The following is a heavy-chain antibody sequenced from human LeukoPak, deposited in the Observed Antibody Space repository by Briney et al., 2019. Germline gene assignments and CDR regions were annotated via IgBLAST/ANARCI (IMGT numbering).Heavy chain of an antibody. D-gene: IGHD3-10*01. CDR2: IYYSGST. CDR1: GGSLSTYY. V-gene: IGHV4-39*01. CDR3: ARITYGAGTYYEYFDS. J-gene: IGHJ4*02. Sequence: SETLSLTCTVSGGSLSTYYWGWVRQPPGKGLEWIGSIYYSGSTYYNPSLKSRVTISVDTSKNQFSLKLSSVTAADTAVYYCARITYGAGTYYEYFDSWGQGTLVTVSS.